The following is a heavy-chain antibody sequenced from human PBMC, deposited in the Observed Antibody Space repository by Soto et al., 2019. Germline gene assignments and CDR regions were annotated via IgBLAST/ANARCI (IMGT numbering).Heavy chain of an antibody. CDR1: NGSISSRSSY. CDR2: IYYIGNT. V-gene: IGHV4-39*01. D-gene: IGHD4-17*01. J-gene: IGHJ4*02. Sequence: QLQLQESGSGLVKPSETLSLTCIVSNGSISSRSSYWGWIRQTPGKGLEWIGSIYYIGNTYYNPSLRSRVTIAIDTSRTQFSLKMNSGTAADTAVNSCGGHDYGAKGYDFENWGQGALVTVSS. CDR3: GGHDYGAKGYDFEN.